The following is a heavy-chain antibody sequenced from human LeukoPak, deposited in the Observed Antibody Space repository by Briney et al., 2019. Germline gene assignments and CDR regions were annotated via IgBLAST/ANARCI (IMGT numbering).Heavy chain of an antibody. CDR3: ARWGYYYDSSGYLADYYGMDV. V-gene: IGHV4-59*01. CDR2: IYYSGST. J-gene: IGHJ6*02. CDR1: GGSISSYY. Sequence: KSSETLSLTCTVSGGSISSYYWSWIRQPPGKGLEWIGYIYYSGSTNYNPSLKSRVTISVDTSKNQFSLKLSSVTAADTAVYYCARWGYYYDSSGYLADYYGMDVWGQGTTVTVSS. D-gene: IGHD3-22*01.